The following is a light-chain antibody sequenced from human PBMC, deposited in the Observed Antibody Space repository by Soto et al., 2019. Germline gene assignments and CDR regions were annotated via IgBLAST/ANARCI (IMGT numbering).Light chain of an antibody. V-gene: IGKV3-20*01. Sequence: ELVTTQPPASLSLSTRERATLSCRASQSVSSSYLAWYQQKPGQTPRLLIYGASSRATGIPDRVSGSGSGTDFTLTISRLEPEDFAVYYCQQYGSSMLTFGGGTKVDIK. CDR1: QSVSSSY. CDR2: GAS. CDR3: QQYGSSMLT. J-gene: IGKJ4*01.